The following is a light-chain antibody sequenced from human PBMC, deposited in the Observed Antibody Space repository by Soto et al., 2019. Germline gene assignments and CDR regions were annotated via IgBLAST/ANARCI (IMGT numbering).Light chain of an antibody. CDR2: GAS. Sequence: EIVLTQSPGTLSLSPGERATLSCRASQSVSNTYLAWYQQKPAQAPRLLIYGASTRATGIPDRFSGSGSGTDFTLIISRLEPEDFAVYYCQQYGSSPWTFGQGTKVEIK. J-gene: IGKJ1*01. CDR3: QQYGSSPWT. V-gene: IGKV3-20*01. CDR1: QSVSNTY.